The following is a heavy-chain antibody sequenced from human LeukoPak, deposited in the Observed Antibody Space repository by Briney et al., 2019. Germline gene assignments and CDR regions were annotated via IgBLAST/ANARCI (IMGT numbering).Heavy chain of an antibody. CDR3: ARDGPRSSAFDY. CDR1: GFTFSSYA. CDR2: ISYDGSNK. J-gene: IGHJ4*02. Sequence: KPGGSLRLSCAASGFTFSSYAMHCVRQAPGKGLEWVAVISYDGSNKYYADSVKGRFTISRDNSKNTLYLQMNSLRAEDTAVYYCARDGPRSSAFDYWGQGTLVTVSS. D-gene: IGHD6-25*01. V-gene: IGHV3-30-3*01.